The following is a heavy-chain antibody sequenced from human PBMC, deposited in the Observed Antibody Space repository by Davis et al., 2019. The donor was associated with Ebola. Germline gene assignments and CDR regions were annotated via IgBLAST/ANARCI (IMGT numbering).Heavy chain of an antibody. CDR1: GFTLGDYA. CDR2: IRSKAYGGKP. V-gene: IGHV3-49*04. J-gene: IGHJ6*02. Sequence: GGSLRLSCRVSGFTLGDYALNWVRQAPGKGLEWVGFIRSKAYGGKPAYAASVKGRFTISRDDSKGIAYLQMDSLKIEDTAVYYCSRDLKQRPPSYYDGMDVWGQGTSVTVSS. CDR3: SRDLKQRPPSYYDGMDV. D-gene: IGHD1/OR15-1a*01.